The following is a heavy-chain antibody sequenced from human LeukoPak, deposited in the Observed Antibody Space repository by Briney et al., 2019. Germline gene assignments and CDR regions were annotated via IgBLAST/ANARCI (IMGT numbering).Heavy chain of an antibody. CDR2: IRYDGSNK. V-gene: IGHV3-30*02. J-gene: IGHJ6*03. Sequence: PGGSLRLSCAASGFTFSSYGMHWVRQAPGKGLEWVAFIRYDGSNKYYADSVKGRFTISRDNSKNTLYLQMNSLRAEDTAVYYCAKGQSTYYDILTGYYDYYYMDVWGKGTTVTVSS. D-gene: IGHD3-9*01. CDR1: GFTFSSYG. CDR3: AKGQSTYYDILTGYYDYYYMDV.